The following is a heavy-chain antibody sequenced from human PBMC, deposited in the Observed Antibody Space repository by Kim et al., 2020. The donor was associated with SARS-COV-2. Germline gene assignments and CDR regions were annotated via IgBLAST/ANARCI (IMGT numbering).Heavy chain of an antibody. D-gene: IGHD1-20*01. CDR3: ARDPSKASNWNGIVPDAFDI. Sequence: GGSLRLSCAASGFTFSSYSMNWVRQAPGKGLEWVSSISSSSSYIYYADSVKGRFTISRDNAKNSLYLQMNSLRAEDTAVYYCARDPSKASNWNGIVPDAFDIWGQGTMVTVSS. V-gene: IGHV3-21*01. J-gene: IGHJ3*02. CDR1: GFTFSSYS. CDR2: ISSSSSYI.